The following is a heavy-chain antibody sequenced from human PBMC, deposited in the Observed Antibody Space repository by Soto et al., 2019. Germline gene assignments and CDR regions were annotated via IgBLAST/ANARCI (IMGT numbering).Heavy chain of an antibody. Sequence: PSETLSLTCTVSGVSISSGDYYWSWIRQTPGKGLEWIGNIYYSENTYYNPSLKSRVTISVDTSKNQFSLKLSSVTAADTAVYYCARQSEYYYASGRAAPLYGMDVWGQGTTVTVSS. CDR2: IYYSENT. V-gene: IGHV4-39*01. CDR1: GVSISSGDYY. D-gene: IGHD3-10*01. J-gene: IGHJ6*02. CDR3: ARQSEYYYASGRAAPLYGMDV.